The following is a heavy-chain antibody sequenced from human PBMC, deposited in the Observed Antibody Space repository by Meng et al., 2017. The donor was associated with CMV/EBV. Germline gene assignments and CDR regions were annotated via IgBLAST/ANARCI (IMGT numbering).Heavy chain of an antibody. V-gene: IGHV4-30-4*08. D-gene: IGHD2-2*01. Sequence: QVQLKGSGPGLVKPSQTLSLTCTVFGGSISSGDYYWSWIRQPPGKGLEWIGYIYYSGSTYYNPSLKSRVTISVDTSKNQFSLKLSSVTAADTAVYYCARVGRTSCYDYWGQGTLVTVSS. CDR3: ARVGRTSCYDY. J-gene: IGHJ4*02. CDR2: IYYSGST. CDR1: GGSISSGDYY.